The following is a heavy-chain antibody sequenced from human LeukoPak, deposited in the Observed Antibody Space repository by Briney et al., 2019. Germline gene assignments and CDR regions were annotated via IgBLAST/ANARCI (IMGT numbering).Heavy chain of an antibody. V-gene: IGHV3-23*01. Sequence: GGSLRLSCAVSGFTFKTYAMSWVRQVPGKGLKWVSGINGGGASTYYADSVKGRFTISRDNSKNTLYLQMNSLRAEDTAVYYCAKIYSSSSHYFDYWGQGTLVTVSS. J-gene: IGHJ4*02. CDR2: INGGGAST. CDR1: GFTFKTYA. D-gene: IGHD6-13*01. CDR3: AKIYSSSSHYFDY.